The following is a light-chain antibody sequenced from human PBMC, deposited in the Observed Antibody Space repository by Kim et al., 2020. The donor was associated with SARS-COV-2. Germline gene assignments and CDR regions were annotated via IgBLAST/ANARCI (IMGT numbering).Light chain of an antibody. CDR1: NIGRES. V-gene: IGLV3-21*04. J-gene: IGLJ3*02. CDR3: QVWHTSDHLV. CDR2: YDS. Sequence: VDPGKTARITCGANNIGRESVHWDQQKPGQAPILGIYYDSDRPSGIPERFSGSNSGNTATLTITRVDAGDEADYYCQVWHTSDHLVFGGGTKVTVL.